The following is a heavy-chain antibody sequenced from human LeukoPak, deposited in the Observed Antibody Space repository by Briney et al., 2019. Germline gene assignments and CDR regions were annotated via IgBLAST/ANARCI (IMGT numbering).Heavy chain of an antibody. CDR2: IKQDGSEK. J-gene: IGHJ3*02. CDR3: ARDGRYCSGGSCYSVSGAFDI. CDR1: GFTFSSYW. D-gene: IGHD2-15*01. V-gene: IGHV3-7*01. Sequence: PGGSLRLSCAASGFTFSSYWMSWVRQAPGKGLEWVANIKQDGSEKYYVDSVKGRFTISRDNAKNSLYLQMNSLRAEDTAVYYCARDGRYCSGGSCYSVSGAFDIWGQGTMVTVSS.